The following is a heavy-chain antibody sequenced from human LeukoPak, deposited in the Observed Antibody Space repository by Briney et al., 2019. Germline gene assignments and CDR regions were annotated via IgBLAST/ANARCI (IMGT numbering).Heavy chain of an antibody. CDR1: GYSFTSYW. J-gene: IGHJ5*02. D-gene: IGHD3-10*01. Sequence: GESLKISCKGSGYSFTSYWIGWVRQMPGKGLEWMGIIYPGDSDTRYSPSFQGQVTISADKSTTTAYLQWNSLKASDTAMYYCARRGGLYGSGSYRFDPWGQGTLVTVSS. CDR3: ARRGGLYGSGSYRFDP. V-gene: IGHV5-51*01. CDR2: IYPGDSDT.